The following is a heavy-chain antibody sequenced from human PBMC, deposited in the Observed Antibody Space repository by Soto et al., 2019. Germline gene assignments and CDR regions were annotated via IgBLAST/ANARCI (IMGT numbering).Heavy chain of an antibody. V-gene: IGHV1-3*01. CDR2: INAGNGNT. Sequence: GASVKVSCKASGYTFTSYAMHWVRQAPGQRLEWMGWINAGNGNTKYSQKFQGRVTITRDTSASTAYMELSSLRSKDTAVYYCARDRFRGFSGQQLVVSAWFDPWGQGTLVTVSS. D-gene: IGHD6-13*01. CDR3: ARDRFRGFSGQQLVVSAWFDP. J-gene: IGHJ5*02. CDR1: GYTFTSYA.